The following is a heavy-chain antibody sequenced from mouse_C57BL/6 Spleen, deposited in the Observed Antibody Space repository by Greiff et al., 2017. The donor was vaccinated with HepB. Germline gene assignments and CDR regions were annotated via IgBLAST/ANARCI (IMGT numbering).Heavy chain of an antibody. Sequence: EVKVVESEGGLVQPGSSMKLSCTASGFTFSDYYMAWVRQVPEKGLEWVANINYDGSSTYYLDSLKSRFIISRDNAKNILYLQMSSLKSEDTATYYCARDRDYYGSSDWYFDVWGTGTTVTVSS. D-gene: IGHD1-1*01. CDR3: ARDRDYYGSSDWYFDV. J-gene: IGHJ1*03. CDR2: INYDGSST. CDR1: GFTFSDYY. V-gene: IGHV5-16*01.